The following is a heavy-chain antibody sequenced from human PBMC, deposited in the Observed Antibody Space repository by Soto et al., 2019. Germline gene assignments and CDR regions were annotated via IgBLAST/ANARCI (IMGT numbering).Heavy chain of an antibody. CDR3: ATRIGNIGWYWLDT. D-gene: IGHD6-19*01. J-gene: IGHJ5*02. Sequence: QMQLVQSGPEVKRPGTSLKVSCKASGFTFSSSAVQWVRQARGQRLEWIGWIVLGNGNTNYAQKFQERVTITRDMSTSTADMEVRSLTFEDTAVYYCATRIGNIGWYWLDTWGQGSLVTVSS. CDR1: GFTFSSSA. V-gene: IGHV1-58*01. CDR2: IVLGNGNT.